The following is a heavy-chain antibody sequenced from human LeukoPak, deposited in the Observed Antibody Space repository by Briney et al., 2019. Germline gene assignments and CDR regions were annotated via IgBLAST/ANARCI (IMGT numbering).Heavy chain of an antibody. CDR3: AQQVGYCSSGSCYFTY. Sequence: GGSLRLSCEASGFTFSSSAMSWVRQVPGKGLEWVSGISASGGSTYYADSVRGRFTISRDKSKNTLSLQMNSLRAEDTAVYYCAQQVGYCSSGSCYFTYWGQGTLVTVSS. CDR1: GFTFSSSA. CDR2: ISASGGST. D-gene: IGHD2-15*01. J-gene: IGHJ1*01. V-gene: IGHV3-23*01.